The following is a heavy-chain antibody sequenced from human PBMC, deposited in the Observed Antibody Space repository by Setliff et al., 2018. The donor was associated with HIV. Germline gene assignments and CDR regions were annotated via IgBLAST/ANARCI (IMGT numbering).Heavy chain of an antibody. CDR1: GFTFSNHV. CDR3: AKGFRPVDTALVSGPTY. J-gene: IGHJ4*02. Sequence: PGGSLRLSCAASGFTFSNHVMNWVRQAPGKGLEWVSAISTSGGAADYADSAKGRFIISRDNSQNTLYLQMNSLRADDTAIYYCAKGFRPVDTALVSGPTYWGQGIRVTVSS. CDR2: ISTSGGAA. D-gene: IGHD5-18*01. V-gene: IGHV3-23*01.